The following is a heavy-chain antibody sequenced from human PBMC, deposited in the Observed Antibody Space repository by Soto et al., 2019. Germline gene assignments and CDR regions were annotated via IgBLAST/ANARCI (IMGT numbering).Heavy chain of an antibody. CDR2: NYNSGNT. CDR1: RGSMSSSDW. CDR3: APWGSTAFDI. V-gene: IGHV4-4*02. Sequence: QLQESGPGLVEPSGTLSLTCAVSRGSMSSSDWWRWVRQAPGKGLEWIGENYNSGNTKYNPSLKSRVTLSVDNSMTQFSLTLTSVTVADTGVYYCAPWGSTAFDIWGQGTMVTVSS. D-gene: IGHD3-16*01. J-gene: IGHJ3*02.